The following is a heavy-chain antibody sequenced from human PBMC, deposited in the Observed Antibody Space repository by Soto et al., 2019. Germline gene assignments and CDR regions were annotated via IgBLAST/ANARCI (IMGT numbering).Heavy chain of an antibody. Sequence: XTLSLACTVSGGSLTSSNYDWGWIRQPRGRGLEWIGFIYHNGRNHYSPALKCRGTMSVDTSKNQFFLKVTSLTDADTAVYFSATSVFRFSDWLESWFDPWGQGTLVTVSS. V-gene: IGHV4-39*01. CDR1: GGSLTSSNYD. J-gene: IGHJ5*02. CDR2: IYHNGRN. D-gene: IGHD3-3*01. CDR3: ATSVFRFSDWLESWFDP.